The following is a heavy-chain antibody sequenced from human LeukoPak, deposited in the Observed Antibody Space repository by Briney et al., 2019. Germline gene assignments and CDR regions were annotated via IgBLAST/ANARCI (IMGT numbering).Heavy chain of an antibody. D-gene: IGHD1-26*01. CDR1: GFSFSTYA. V-gene: IGHV3-23*01. CDR3: AKIPTGRREEWFDP. Sequence: PGGSLRLSCAASGFSFSTYAMTWVRQIPGRGLQWVSAISAGGATYYADSVKGRFTISRDNSKNTLYLQMNSLTADDTAFYFCAKIPTGRREEWFDPWGQGPLVTVSS. CDR2: ISAGGAT. J-gene: IGHJ5*02.